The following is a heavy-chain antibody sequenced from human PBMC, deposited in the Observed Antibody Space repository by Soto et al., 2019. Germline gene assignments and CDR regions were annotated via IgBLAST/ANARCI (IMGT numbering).Heavy chain of an antibody. J-gene: IGHJ6*02. CDR1: GGTFSSYA. D-gene: IGHD2-8*02. V-gene: IGHV1-2*04. CDR3: ARDKGAILKYYYYYGMDV. CDR2: INPNSGGT. Sequence: ASVKVSCKASGGTFSSYAISWVRQAPGQGLEWMGWINPNSGGTNYAQKFQGWVTMTRDTSISTAYMELSRLRSDDTAVYYCARDKGAILKYYYYYGMDVWGQGTTVTVSS.